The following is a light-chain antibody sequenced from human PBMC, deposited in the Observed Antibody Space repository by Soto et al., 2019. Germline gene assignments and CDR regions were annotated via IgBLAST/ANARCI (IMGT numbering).Light chain of an antibody. CDR1: QSVLYSSNNKNY. J-gene: IGKJ3*01. Sequence: DIVMTQSPDSLAVSLGERATINCKSSQSVLYSSNNKNYLAWYQQKPGQPPKRLIYWASTRESGVPDRFSGSGSGTDFTLTISSLQAEDVAVYYCQQYYSTPRFGPGTKVDIK. V-gene: IGKV4-1*01. CDR3: QQYYSTPR. CDR2: WAS.